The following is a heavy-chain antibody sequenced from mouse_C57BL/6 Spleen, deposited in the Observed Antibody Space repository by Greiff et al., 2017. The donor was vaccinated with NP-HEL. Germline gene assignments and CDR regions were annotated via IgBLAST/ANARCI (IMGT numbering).Heavy chain of an antibody. CDR3: TRRESSWCAY. CDR2: IDPETGGT. V-gene: IGHV1-15*01. Sequence: VQLQQSGAELVRPGASVTLSCKASGYTFTDYEMHWVKQTPVHGLEWIGAIDPETGGTAYNQKFKGKAILTADKSSSTAYMELRSLTSEDSAVYYGTRRESSWCAYWGQGTLVTVSA. CDR1: GYTFTDYE. J-gene: IGHJ3*01.